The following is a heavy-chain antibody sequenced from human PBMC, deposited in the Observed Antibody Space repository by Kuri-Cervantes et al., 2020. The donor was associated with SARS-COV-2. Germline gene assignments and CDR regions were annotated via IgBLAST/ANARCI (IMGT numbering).Heavy chain of an antibody. V-gene: IGHV3-30*04. CDR2: ISYDGSNK. CDR1: GFTFSSYA. D-gene: IGHD6-19*01. J-gene: IGHJ4*02. CDR3: ARGLVAGWGFDY. Sequence: GGSLRLSCAASGFTFSSYAMHWVRQAPGKGLEWVAVISYDGSNKYYADSVKGRFTISRDNPKNTLYLQMNSLRAEDTAVYYCARGLVAGWGFDYWGQGTLVTVSS.